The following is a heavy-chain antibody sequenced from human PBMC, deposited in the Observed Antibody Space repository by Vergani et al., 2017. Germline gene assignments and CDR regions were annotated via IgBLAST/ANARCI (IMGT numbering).Heavy chain of an antibody. Sequence: EVQLVESGGGLVQPGGSLRLSCAASGFTFSSYSMNWIRQAPGKGLEWVSYISSSGSTIYYADSVKGRFTISRDNAKNSLYLQMNSLRAEDTAVYYCASGDILTWSCDYWGQGTLVTVSS. D-gene: IGHD3-9*01. CDR3: ASGDILTWSCDY. J-gene: IGHJ4*02. CDR1: GFTFSSYS. V-gene: IGHV3-48*04. CDR2: ISSSGSTI.